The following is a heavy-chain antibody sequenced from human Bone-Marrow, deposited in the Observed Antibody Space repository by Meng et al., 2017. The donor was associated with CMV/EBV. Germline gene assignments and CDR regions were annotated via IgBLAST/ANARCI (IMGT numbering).Heavy chain of an antibody. D-gene: IGHD5-18*01. V-gene: IGHV1-69*05. CDR3: ARHHSYGNVEGYYYYGMDV. CDR1: GGTFSSYA. CDR2: IIPIFGTA. J-gene: IGHJ6*02. Sequence: SVKVSCKASGGTFSSYAISWVRQAPGQGLEWMGGIIPIFGTANYAQKFQGRVTITTDESTSTAYMELSSLRSEDTAVYYCARHHSYGNVEGYYYYGMDVWGQGTTVTVSS.